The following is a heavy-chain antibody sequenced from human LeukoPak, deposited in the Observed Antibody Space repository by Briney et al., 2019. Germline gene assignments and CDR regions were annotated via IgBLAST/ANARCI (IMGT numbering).Heavy chain of an antibody. J-gene: IGHJ4*02. CDR2: IYHSGST. Sequence: PSETLSLTCSVSDYSISSGYYWGWIRQPPGKGLEWIGSIYHSGSTYYNPSLKSRVTISVDTSKNQFSLKLSSVTAADTAVYYCASEVRYSSGWYSLYYFDYWGQGTLVTVSS. V-gene: IGHV4-38-2*02. D-gene: IGHD6-19*01. CDR3: ASEVRYSSGWYSLYYFDY. CDR1: DYSISSGYY.